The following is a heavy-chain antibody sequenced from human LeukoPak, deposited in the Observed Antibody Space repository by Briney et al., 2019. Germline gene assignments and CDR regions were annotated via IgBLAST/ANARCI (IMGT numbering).Heavy chain of an antibody. J-gene: IGHJ4*02. CDR3: ARGMAFDY. V-gene: IGHV1-69*13. Sequence: SAKVSCKVSGYTLTELSMHWVRQAPGQGLEWMGGIIPIFGTANYAQKFQGRVTITADESTSTAYMELSSLRSEDTAVYYCARGMAFDYWGQGTLVTVSS. CDR2: IIPIFGTA. CDR1: GYTLTELS. D-gene: IGHD5-24*01.